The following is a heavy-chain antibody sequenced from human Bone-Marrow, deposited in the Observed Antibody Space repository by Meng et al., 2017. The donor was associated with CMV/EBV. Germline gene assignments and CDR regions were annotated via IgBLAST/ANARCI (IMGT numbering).Heavy chain of an antibody. V-gene: IGHV1-69*01. CDR3: ARGWGGDQEAIDY. CDR1: GGNFSSYA. J-gene: IGHJ4*02. D-gene: IGHD4-17*01. CDR2: IIPIFGTR. Sequence: KASGGNFSSYAISGGRQAPGQGLEWMGVIIPIFGTRNYAQKFQGRVTITADESTSTAYMELSSLRSEDTAVYYCARGWGGDQEAIDYWGQGTLVTVSS.